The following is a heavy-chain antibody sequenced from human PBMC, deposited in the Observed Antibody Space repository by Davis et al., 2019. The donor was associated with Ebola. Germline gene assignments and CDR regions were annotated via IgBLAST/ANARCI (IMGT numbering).Heavy chain of an antibody. J-gene: IGHJ4*02. CDR1: GGTFSSYA. Sequence: AASVKVSCKASGGTFSSYAISWVRQAPGQGLEWMGWINPNSGGTNYAQKFQGWVTMTRDTSISTAYMELSRLRFDDTAVYYCARVGSTVTTLDYWGQGTLVTVSS. CDR3: ARVGSTVTTLDY. CDR2: INPNSGGT. V-gene: IGHV1-2*04. D-gene: IGHD4-11*01.